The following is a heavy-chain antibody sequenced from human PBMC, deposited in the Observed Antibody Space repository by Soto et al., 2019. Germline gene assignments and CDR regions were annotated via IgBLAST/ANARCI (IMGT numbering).Heavy chain of an antibody. CDR3: AHRHGSSGSYYFDY. CDR1: GFSLSTSGVS. CDR2: IYWDGNK. V-gene: IGHV2-5*02. Sequence: QITLKESGPTLVKPTQTLTLTCTFSGFSLSTSGVSVAWIRQPPGKALEWLALIYWDGNKRYSPSLESRLTITKGTSKNQVVLTMTYMDPVDTATYYCAHRHGSSGSYYFDYWGPGTLVTVSS. D-gene: IGHD3-10*01. J-gene: IGHJ4*02.